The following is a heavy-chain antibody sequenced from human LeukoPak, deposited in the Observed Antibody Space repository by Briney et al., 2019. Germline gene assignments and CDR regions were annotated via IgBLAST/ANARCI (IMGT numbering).Heavy chain of an antibody. CDR2: INPSGGST. D-gene: IGHD3-10*01. V-gene: IGHV1-46*01. CDR1: GYTFTSYY. J-gene: IGHJ5*02. CDR3: ARGVFNLLVRFDNWFDP. Sequence: ASVKVSCKASGYTFTSYYMHWVRQAPGQGLEWMGIINPSGGSTSYAQKFQGRVTMTRDTSTRTAYMELSSLRSEDTAVYYCARGVFNLLVRFDNWFDPWGQGTLVTVSS.